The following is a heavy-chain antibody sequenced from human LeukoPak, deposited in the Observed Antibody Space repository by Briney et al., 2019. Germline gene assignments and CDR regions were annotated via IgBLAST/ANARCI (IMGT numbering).Heavy chain of an antibody. CDR1: GFTFSSYA. Sequence: PGGSLRLSCAASGFTFSSYAMHWVRQAPGEGLEWVAVISYDGSNKYYADSVKGRFTISRDNSKNTLYLQMNSLRAEDTAVYYCAREVVDDTVVTGVWFDWYFDLWGRGTLVTVSS. V-gene: IGHV3-30-3*01. CDR2: ISYDGSNK. J-gene: IGHJ2*01. CDR3: AREVVDDTVVTGVWFDWYFDL. D-gene: IGHD4-23*01.